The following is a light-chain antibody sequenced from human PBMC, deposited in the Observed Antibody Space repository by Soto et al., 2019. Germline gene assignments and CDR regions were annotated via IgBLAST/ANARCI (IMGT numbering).Light chain of an antibody. J-gene: IGKJ2*03. CDR2: DAS. CDR3: QQYHSSRPYG. V-gene: IGKV3-20*01. Sequence: EIVLTQSPGTLSLSPGERATLSCRASQTISSYLAWYQHKPGQAPRLLIYDASSRATDIPDRFSGSGSGTDCTLHIGRLEPEDFAVYYCQQYHSSRPYGFGQGTKLEIK. CDR1: QTISSY.